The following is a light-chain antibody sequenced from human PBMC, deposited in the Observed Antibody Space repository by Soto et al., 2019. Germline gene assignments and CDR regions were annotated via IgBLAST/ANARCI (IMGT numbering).Light chain of an antibody. J-gene: IGLJ2*01. Sequence: QSVLTQPPSASGTPGQRVTISCSGSSSNIGSNYLYWYQQLPGTAPKLLIYRNNQRPSGVPDRFSGSKSGTSASLAIGGLRSEDEADYYCAAWDDSLSAVVFGGGTKLTVL. V-gene: IGLV1-47*01. CDR1: SSNIGSNY. CDR3: AAWDDSLSAVV. CDR2: RNN.